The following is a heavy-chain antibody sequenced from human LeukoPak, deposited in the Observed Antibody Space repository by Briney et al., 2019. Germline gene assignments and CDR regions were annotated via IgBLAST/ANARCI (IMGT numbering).Heavy chain of an antibody. CDR1: GFTFRNYA. CDR3: VRDSFYTGYDRGFGY. D-gene: IGHD5-12*01. CDR2: ISTNGSRT. Sequence: PGGSLRLSCAGSGFTFRNYAMHWVRQAPVTGLQYVSAISTNGSRTFYANSVKGRFTISRDNAKDTVYLQMDSLRADDTAVYYCVRDSFYTGYDRGFGYWGQGALVTVSS. V-gene: IGHV3-64*01. J-gene: IGHJ4*02.